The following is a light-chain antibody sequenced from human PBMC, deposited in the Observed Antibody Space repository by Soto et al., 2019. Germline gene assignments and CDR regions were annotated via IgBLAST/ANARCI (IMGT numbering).Light chain of an antibody. CDR2: DAS. CDR1: QSLRSSY. Sequence: DIVLTKSPVTLSLSPGERATLSCRASQSLRSSYLAWYQRKPGQAPRLLMYDASNRAAGFPDRFSGSWSGTDFTLTTSSLQPEDFAVCHIHCKQFAEDSLYTFGQGTKVAMK. CDR3: HCKQFAEDSLYT. J-gene: IGKJ2*01. V-gene: IGKV3D-20*02.